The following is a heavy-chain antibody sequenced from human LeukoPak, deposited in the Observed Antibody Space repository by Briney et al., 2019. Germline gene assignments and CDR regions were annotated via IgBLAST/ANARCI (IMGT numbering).Heavy chain of an antibody. J-gene: IGHJ4*02. CDR2: INPSGGNT. V-gene: IGHV1-46*01. CDR1: GYTFISYY. Sequence: GASVKVSCKASGYTFISYYMHWVRQAPGQGLEWMGVINPSGGNTGYAQKFQGRVTMTRDMSTSTVYMELSRLRSEDTAVYYCAMGVGAPEDLAVAADFDYWGQGTLVTVSS. CDR3: AMGVGAPEDLAVAADFDY. D-gene: IGHD6-19*01.